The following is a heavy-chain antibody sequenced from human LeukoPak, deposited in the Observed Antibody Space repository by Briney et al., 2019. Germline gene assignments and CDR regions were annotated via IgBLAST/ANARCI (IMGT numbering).Heavy chain of an antibody. Sequence: GESLKISCKGSGYSFTSYWISWVRQMPGKGLEWMGRIDPSDSYTNYSPPFQGHVTISADKSTSTAYLQWSSLKASDTAMYYCARHTEGSSSWYSPWGQGTLVTVSS. CDR2: IDPSDSYT. J-gene: IGHJ5*02. V-gene: IGHV5-10-1*01. CDR3: ARHTEGSSSWYSP. CDR1: GYSFTSYW. D-gene: IGHD6-13*01.